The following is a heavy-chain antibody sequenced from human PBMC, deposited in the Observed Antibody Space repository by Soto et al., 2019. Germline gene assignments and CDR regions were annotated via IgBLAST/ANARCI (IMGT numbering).Heavy chain of an antibody. CDR3: VRSLAEVGSHDDWFDA. D-gene: IGHD6-6*01. Sequence: GGSLRLSCVVSGFSVTSHYMNWVRQAPGKGLEWVSIIYTGDNRNYADSVRGRFTISRDNSENTLYLQMNSLRAEDTAVYYCVRSLAEVGSHDDWFDAWGPGTLVTVSS. CDR1: GFSVTSHY. J-gene: IGHJ5*02. V-gene: IGHV3-66*01. CDR2: IYTGDNR.